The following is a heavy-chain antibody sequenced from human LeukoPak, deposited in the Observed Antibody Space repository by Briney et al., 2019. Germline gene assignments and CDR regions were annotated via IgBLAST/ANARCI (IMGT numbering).Heavy chain of an antibody. J-gene: IGHJ5*02. CDR2: IYSSGST. V-gene: IGHV4-4*07. CDR3: ARRDCSSTTCSGFDP. CDR1: GGSISSYY. Sequence: SETLSLTCTVSGGSISSYYWNWIRQPAGKGLEWSGHIYSSGSTNYNPSLKSRVTMSVDTSKNQFSLKLSSVTAADTAVYYCARRDCSSTTCSGFDPWGQGTLVTVSS. D-gene: IGHD2-2*01.